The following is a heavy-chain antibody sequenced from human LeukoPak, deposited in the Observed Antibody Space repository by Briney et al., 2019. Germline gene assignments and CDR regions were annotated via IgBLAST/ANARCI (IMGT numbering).Heavy chain of an antibody. J-gene: IGHJ3*02. Sequence: SAKVSSKASGDTFSSYATSWVPQAPGQGLEWMGGIIPIFGTAHYGRKFHGRVTITADESTSTAYMELSSLRSEDTAVYYCARGLAGTGGDAFDIWGQGTMVTVCS. CDR1: GDTFSSYA. D-gene: IGHD6-19*01. CDR2: IIPIFGTA. V-gene: IGHV1-69*13. CDR3: ARGLAGTGGDAFDI.